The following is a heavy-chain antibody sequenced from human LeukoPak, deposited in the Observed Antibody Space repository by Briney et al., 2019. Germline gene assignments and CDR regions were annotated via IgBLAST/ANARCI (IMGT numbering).Heavy chain of an antibody. Sequence: GASVKVSCKASGGTFSSYAISWVRQAPGQGLEWMGRIIPILGIANYAQKLQGRVTMTTDTSTSTAYMELRSLRSDDTAVYYRARDLGRSWISGRGGHNWFDPWGQGTLVTVSS. CDR1: GGTFSSYA. CDR2: IIPILGIA. D-gene: IGHD3-10*01. V-gene: IGHV1-69*04. J-gene: IGHJ5*02. CDR3: ARDLGRSWISGRGGHNWFDP.